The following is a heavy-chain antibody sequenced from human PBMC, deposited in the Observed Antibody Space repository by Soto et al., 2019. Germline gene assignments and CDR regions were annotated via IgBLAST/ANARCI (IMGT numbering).Heavy chain of an antibody. CDR3: AKDNYYDSSGHWASP. CDR1: GFTFSSYA. J-gene: IGHJ5*02. V-gene: IGHV3-23*01. D-gene: IGHD3-22*01. Sequence: GGSLRLSCAASGFTFSSYAMSWVRQAPGKGLEWVSAISGSGGSTYYADSVKGRFTISRDNSKNTLYLQMNSLRAGDTAVYYCAKDNYYDSSGHWASPWGQGTLVTVSS. CDR2: ISGSGGST.